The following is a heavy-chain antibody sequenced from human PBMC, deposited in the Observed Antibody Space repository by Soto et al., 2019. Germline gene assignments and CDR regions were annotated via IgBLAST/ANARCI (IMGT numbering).Heavy chain of an antibody. D-gene: IGHD6-13*01. CDR1: GGTFSSYA. CDR2: IIPIFGTA. CDR3: ARVAAAAGTSYYYYGMDV. V-gene: IGHV1-69*13. J-gene: IGHJ6*02. Sequence: SVKVSCKASGGTFSSYAISWVRQAPGQGLEWMGGIIPIFGTANYAQKFQGRVTVTADESTSTAYMELSSLRSEDTAVYYCARVAAAAGTSYYYYGMDVWGQGTTVTVSS.